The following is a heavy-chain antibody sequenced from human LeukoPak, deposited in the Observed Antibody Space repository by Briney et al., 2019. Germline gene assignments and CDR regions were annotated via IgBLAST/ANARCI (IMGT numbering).Heavy chain of an antibody. CDR2: IYYSGTT. D-gene: IGHD2-15*01. V-gene: IGHV4-59*13. CDR1: GGSISNYY. J-gene: IGHJ4*02. Sequence: SETLSLTCTVSGGSISNYYWSWLRQPPGKGLEWIGHIYYSGTTNYSPSLKSRVTISVDTSKNQFSLKLNSVTAADTAVYYCARSKGNYCSGGTCPGRLFDCWGQGTLVTVSS. CDR3: ARSKGNYCSGGTCPGRLFDC.